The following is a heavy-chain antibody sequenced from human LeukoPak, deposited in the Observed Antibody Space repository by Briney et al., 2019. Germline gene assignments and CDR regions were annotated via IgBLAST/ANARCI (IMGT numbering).Heavy chain of an antibody. CDR1: GFTFSSYA. V-gene: IGHV3-23*01. D-gene: IGHD4-17*01. Sequence: GGSLRLSCAASGFTFSSYAMTWVRQAPGKGLEWVSSINNSGTDTYYEDSVKGRFTISRDNYKNTLFLHITSLSAEDTAVYYCAAAVNTGRAEHYWGQGTLVTVSS. J-gene: IGHJ4*02. CDR3: AAAVNTGRAEHY. CDR2: INNSGTDT.